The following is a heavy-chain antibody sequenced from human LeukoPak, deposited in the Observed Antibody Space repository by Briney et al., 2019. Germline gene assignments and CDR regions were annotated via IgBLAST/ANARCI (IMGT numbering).Heavy chain of an antibody. CDR3: ARDHNGRNGRDGAFDI. Sequence: SETLSLTCTVSGGSISSSIYYWGWIRQPSGKGLEWIGSIYYSGSTYYNPSLKSRVTISVDTSKNQFSLKLSSVTAADTAVYYCARDHNGRNGRDGAFDIWGQGTMVTVSS. CDR1: GGSISSSIYY. CDR2: IYYSGST. J-gene: IGHJ3*02. D-gene: IGHD1-14*01. V-gene: IGHV4-39*07.